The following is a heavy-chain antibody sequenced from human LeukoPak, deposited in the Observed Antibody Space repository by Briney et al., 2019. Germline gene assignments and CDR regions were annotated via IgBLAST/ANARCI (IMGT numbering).Heavy chain of an antibody. J-gene: IGHJ5*02. CDR2: INIAGSNT. Sequence: GGSLRLSCVASGFTFSDYYMSWIRQAPWKGLEWLSYINIAGSNTHYADSVKGRFTISRDNAKNTLSLQMNSLSAEDTAVYYCARSNYDSTTFYYHLDLWGQGTLVTVSS. CDR3: ARSNYDSTTFYYHLDL. D-gene: IGHD2/OR15-2a*01. V-gene: IGHV3-11*06. CDR1: GFTFSDYY.